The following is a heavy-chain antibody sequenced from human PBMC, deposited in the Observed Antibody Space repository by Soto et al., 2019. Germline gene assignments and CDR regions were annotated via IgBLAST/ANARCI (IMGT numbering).Heavy chain of an antibody. CDR1: GYTFTNFD. V-gene: IGHV1-8*01. CDR2: MNPNSGNT. J-gene: IGHJ6*02. Sequence: SVKVSCKASGYTFTNFDINWVRQATVQGLEWMGWMNPNSGNTGYAENFQGRVTTTRSTSISTAFMELSSLRSEDTAIYYCASFNPLASVTVGYYYGMDVWGQGTTVTVSS. CDR3: ASFNPLASVTVGYYYGMDV. D-gene: IGHD2-21*02.